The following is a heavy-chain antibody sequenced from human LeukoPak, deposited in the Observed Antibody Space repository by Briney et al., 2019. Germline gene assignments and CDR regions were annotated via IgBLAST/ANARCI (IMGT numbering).Heavy chain of an antibody. CDR3: ARATQGMVRGVIITD. J-gene: IGHJ4*02. V-gene: IGHV4-31*03. D-gene: IGHD3-10*01. Sequence: SQTLSLTCTVSGGSISSGGYYWSWIRQHPGKGLEWIGEIYHSGSTNYNPSLKSRVTISVDKSKNQFSLKLSSVTAAGTAVYYCARATQGMVRGVIITDWGQGTLVTVSS. CDR2: IYHSGST. CDR1: GGSISSGGYY.